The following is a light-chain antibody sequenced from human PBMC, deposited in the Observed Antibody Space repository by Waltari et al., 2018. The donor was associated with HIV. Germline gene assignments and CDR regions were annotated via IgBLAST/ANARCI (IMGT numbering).Light chain of an antibody. CDR2: VGTGGIVG. CDR1: SSYINYE. CDR3: GADHGSGTNFMYV. V-gene: IGLV9-49*01. Sequence: QPALTQTPFASTSLGTSVTLTCTLSSSYINYEVDWYPQRPGKGPRFVMRVGTGGIVGSKGDGIPARFSVLASGLNRYLTIKNIQEEDESADYCGADHGSGTNFMYVFGTGTKVTV. J-gene: IGLJ1*01.